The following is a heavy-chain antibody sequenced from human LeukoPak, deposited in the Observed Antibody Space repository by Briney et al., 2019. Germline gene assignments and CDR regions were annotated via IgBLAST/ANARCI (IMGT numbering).Heavy chain of an antibody. CDR2: INHSGST. Sequence: PSETLSLTCAVHGGSFSGYYWSWIRQPPGKGLEWIGEINHSGSTNYNPSLKSRVTISVDTSKNQFSLKLSSVTAADTAVYYCARGETYGDFWFDPWGQGTLVTVSS. CDR1: GGSFSGYY. V-gene: IGHV4-34*01. J-gene: IGHJ5*02. D-gene: IGHD4-17*01. CDR3: ARGETYGDFWFDP.